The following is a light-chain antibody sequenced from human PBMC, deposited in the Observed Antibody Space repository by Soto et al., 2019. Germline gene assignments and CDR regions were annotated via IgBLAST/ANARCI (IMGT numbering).Light chain of an antibody. CDR2: AAS. J-gene: IGKJ4*01. V-gene: IGKV1-12*01. CDR1: QDLRTW. Sequence: DIPMTQSPSSVSASVGDRVTITCRASQDLRTWLAWYQQKPGTAPKLLIYAASNLQTGVPSRFSGSGSGTDFTLTISSLQPEDFATYYCQQADIFPLTFGGGTKVEVK. CDR3: QQADIFPLT.